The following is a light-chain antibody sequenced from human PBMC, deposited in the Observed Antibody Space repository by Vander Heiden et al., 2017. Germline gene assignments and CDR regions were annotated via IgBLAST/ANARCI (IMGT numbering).Light chain of an antibody. CDR1: QSISSW. J-gene: IGKJ1*01. V-gene: IGKV1-5*03. CDR2: KAS. CDR3: QQYNTYPRT. Sequence: IQMTQSPSPLSASVGNRVTITCRARQSISSWLAWYQQKPGKAPKLLIYKASSLESGVPSRFSGSASATAFTLTISILHPDDFTTYYCQQYNTYPRTFGQGTKVEIK.